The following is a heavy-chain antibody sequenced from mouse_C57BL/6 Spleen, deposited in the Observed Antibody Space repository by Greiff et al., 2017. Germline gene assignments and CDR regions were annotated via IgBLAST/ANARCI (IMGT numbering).Heavy chain of an antibody. V-gene: IGHV1-82*01. J-gene: IGHJ4*01. D-gene: IGHD2-3*01. CDR2: IYPGDGDT. Sequence: VQLQQSGPELVKPGASVKISCKASGYAFSSSWMNWVKQRPGKGLEWIGRIYPGDGDTNYNGKFKGKATLTADKSSSTAYMQLSSLTSEDSAVYFCARSGDGYYEDAMDYWGQGTSVTVSS. CDR1: GYAFSSSW. CDR3: ARSGDGYYEDAMDY.